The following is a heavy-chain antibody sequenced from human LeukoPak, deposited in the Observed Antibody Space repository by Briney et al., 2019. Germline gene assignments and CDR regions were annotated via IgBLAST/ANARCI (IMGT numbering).Heavy chain of an antibody. CDR1: GGSISSDGYY. J-gene: IGHJ3*02. CDR3: ATEQLGCSSTSCYPDAFDI. CDR2: IYYSGST. Sequence: SQTLSLTCTVSGGSISSDGYYWSWIRQHPGKGLEWIGYIYYSGSTYYNPSLKSRVTISVDTSKNHFSLKLSSVSAADTAVYYCATEQLGCSSTSCYPDAFDIWGQGTMVTVSS. V-gene: IGHV4-31*03. D-gene: IGHD2-2*01.